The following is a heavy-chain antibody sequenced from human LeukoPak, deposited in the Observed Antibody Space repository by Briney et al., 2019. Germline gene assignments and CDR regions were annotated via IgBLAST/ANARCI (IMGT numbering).Heavy chain of an antibody. V-gene: IGHV4-34*01. CDR2: INHSGST. CDR1: GGSFSGYY. D-gene: IGHD3-10*01. J-gene: IGHJ6*03. CDR3: ARASRQFMVRAKMNYYYYMDV. Sequence: SETLSLTCAVYGGSFSGYYWSWIRQPPGKGLEWIGEINHSGSTNYNPSLKSRVTISVDTSKNQFSLKLSSVTAADTAVYYCARASRQFMVRAKMNYYYYMDVWGKGPRSPSP.